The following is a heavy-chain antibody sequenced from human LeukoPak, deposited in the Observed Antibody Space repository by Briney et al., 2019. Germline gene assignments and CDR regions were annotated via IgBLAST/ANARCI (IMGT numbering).Heavy chain of an antibody. D-gene: IGHD6-6*01. J-gene: IGHJ4*02. Sequence: SETLSLTCTVSGDSISSYYWSWIRQPPGKGLEWIGYIYTSGGTNYIPSLKGRVTIPIDTSKNQFSLKLSSVTAADPAVYYCARLTRLSTSPDRYYLDYWGQGTLVTVSS. V-gene: IGHV4-4*09. CDR1: GDSISSYY. CDR2: IYTSGGT. CDR3: ARLTRLSTSPDRYYLDY.